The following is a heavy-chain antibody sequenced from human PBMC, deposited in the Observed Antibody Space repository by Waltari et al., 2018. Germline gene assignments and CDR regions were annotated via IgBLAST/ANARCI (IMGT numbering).Heavy chain of an antibody. V-gene: IGHV4-30-2*01. Sequence: QLQLQESGSGLVKPSQTLSLTCAVSGGSISSGGYSWSWIRQPPGKGLEWIGYIYHSGSTYYNPSLKSRVTISVDRSKNQFSLKLSSVTAADTAVYYCATLTEGYGGNSGYYYMDVWGKGTTVTVSS. CDR2: IYHSGST. D-gene: IGHD2-21*02. CDR1: GGSISSGGYS. CDR3: ATLTEGYGGNSGYYYMDV. J-gene: IGHJ6*03.